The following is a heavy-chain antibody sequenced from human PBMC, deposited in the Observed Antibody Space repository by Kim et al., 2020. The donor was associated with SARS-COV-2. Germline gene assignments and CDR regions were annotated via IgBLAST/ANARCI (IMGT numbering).Heavy chain of an antibody. Sequence: SGSTYYNPSLKSRVTISVDTSKNQFSLKLSSVTAADTAVYYCARLPLFDPWGQGTLVTVSS. J-gene: IGHJ5*02. CDR3: ARLPLFDP. V-gene: IGHV4-31*02. CDR2: SGST.